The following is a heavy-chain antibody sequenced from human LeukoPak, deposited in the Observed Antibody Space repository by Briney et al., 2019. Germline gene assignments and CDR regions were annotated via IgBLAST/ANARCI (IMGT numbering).Heavy chain of an antibody. J-gene: IGHJ4*02. CDR1: GVTFSSYA. CDR3: ARERSGSYSYYFDY. D-gene: IGHD1-26*01. Sequence: SVKVSCKASGVTFSSYAINWVRQAPGVGLEWMGGIIPILGTTNYAQKLQGRVTITADESTSTAYVELSSLRSEDTAVYYCARERSGSYSYYFDYWGQGTLVTVSS. V-gene: IGHV1-69*13. CDR2: IIPILGTT.